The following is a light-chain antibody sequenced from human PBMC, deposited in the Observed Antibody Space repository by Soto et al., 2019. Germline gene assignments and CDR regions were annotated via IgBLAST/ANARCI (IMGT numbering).Light chain of an antibody. CDR3: HHYDRSQMCT. J-gene: IGKJ3*01. Sequence: EIVLTQSPATLSLSPGERATLSCRASQSVPSNYLAWYQQKPGQAPRLLISGSSNRAPGIPDRFSGSGSATDDTLTISRLEPEELSMTSCHHYDRSQMCTFGPGPTVELK. V-gene: IGKV3-20*01. CDR2: GSS. CDR1: QSVPSNY.